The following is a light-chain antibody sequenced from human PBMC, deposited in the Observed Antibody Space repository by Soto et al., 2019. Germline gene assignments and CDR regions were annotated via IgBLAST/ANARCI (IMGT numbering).Light chain of an antibody. CDR1: QSVSSS. V-gene: IGKV3-15*01. CDR2: GAS. CDR3: QQYNNWWT. Sequence: EVVMTQSPATLSLSPGERATLSCRASQSVSSSLAWYQQKPGQAPRLLIYGASTRAAGSPDRFSGRGSETESTITISSMQAEDFANYYCQQYNNWWTFGQGTKVEIK. J-gene: IGKJ1*01.